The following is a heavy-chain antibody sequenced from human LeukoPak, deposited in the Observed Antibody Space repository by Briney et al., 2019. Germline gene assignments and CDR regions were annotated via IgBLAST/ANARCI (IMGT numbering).Heavy chain of an antibody. D-gene: IGHD3-3*01. J-gene: IGHJ4*02. Sequence: GGSLRLSCAASGFTFSSYWMSWVRQAPGKGLEWVANIKQDGSEKYYVDSVKGRFTISRDNAKNSLYLQMNSLRAEDTAVYYCARERGSDFWSGYYHDYWGQGTLVTVSS. CDR2: IKQDGSEK. CDR3: ARERGSDFWSGYYHDY. CDR1: GFTFSSYW. V-gene: IGHV3-7*01.